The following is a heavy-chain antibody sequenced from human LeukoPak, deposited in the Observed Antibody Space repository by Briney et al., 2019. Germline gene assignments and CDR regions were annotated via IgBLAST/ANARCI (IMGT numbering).Heavy chain of an antibody. V-gene: IGHV1-46*01. D-gene: IGHD3-10*01. CDR3: GRDGGGFLLLWFGELRSCFFDY. CDR1: GYTFTSYY. CDR2: IKPSVGRT. J-gene: IGHJ4*02. Sequence: RASVKVSCKASGYTFTSYYMHWVRQAPGQGLEWMGIIKPSVGRTSCGQKFQGRVTVHRAPHASRVYMDLSGLGSEDTGVYYCGRDGGGFLLLWFGELRSCFFDYWGQGTLVTVSS.